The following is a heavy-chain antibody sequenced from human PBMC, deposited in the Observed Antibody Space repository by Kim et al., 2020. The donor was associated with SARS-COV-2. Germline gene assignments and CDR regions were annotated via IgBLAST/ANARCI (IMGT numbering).Heavy chain of an antibody. CDR2: IWYDGSNK. CDR3: ARGGTSGYYYDDY. D-gene: IGHD3-22*01. Sequence: GGSLRLSCAASGFTFNNDDFHWVRQAPGKGLEWVAIIWYDGSNKYYADSVKGRFTISRDNSKNTLYLQMNSLRAEDAAVYYCARGGTSGYYYDDYWGQGT. J-gene: IGHJ4*02. CDR1: GFTFNNDD. V-gene: IGHV3-33*01.